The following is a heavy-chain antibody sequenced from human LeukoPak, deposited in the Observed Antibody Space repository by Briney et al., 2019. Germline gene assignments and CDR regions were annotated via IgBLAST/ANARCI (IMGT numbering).Heavy chain of an antibody. J-gene: IGHJ4*02. CDR1: GFTFSSYA. D-gene: IGHD3-22*01. CDR2: ISGSGGST. CDR3: AKVLPLYYYDSSVVFPDY. V-gene: IGHV3-23*01. Sequence: PGGSLRLSCAASGFTFSSYAMSWVRQAPGKGLEWVSAISGSGGSTYYADSVKGRFTISRDNSKNTLYLQMNSLRAEDTAVYYCAKVLPLYYYDSSVVFPDYWGQGTLVTVSS.